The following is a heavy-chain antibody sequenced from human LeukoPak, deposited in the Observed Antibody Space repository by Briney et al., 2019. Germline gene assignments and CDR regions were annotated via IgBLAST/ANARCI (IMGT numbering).Heavy chain of an antibody. CDR1: GFTLNTNY. CDR2: ISSSSSYI. J-gene: IGHJ4*02. D-gene: IGHD3-22*01. Sequence: GGSLRLSCAASGFTLNTNYMNWVRQVPGKGLEWVSSISSSSSYIYYADSVKGRFTISRDNAKNSLYLQMNSLRAEDTAVYYCARDRQVVTESPFDYWGQGTLVTVSS. V-gene: IGHV3-21*01. CDR3: ARDRQVVTESPFDY.